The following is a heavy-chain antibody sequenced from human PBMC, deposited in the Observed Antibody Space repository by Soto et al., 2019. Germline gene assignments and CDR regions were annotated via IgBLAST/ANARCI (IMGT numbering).Heavy chain of an antibody. CDR3: ARDGIAAAGTSWFDP. V-gene: IGHV1-3*01. CDR2: INAGNGNT. CDR1: GYTFTKHA. J-gene: IGHJ5*02. D-gene: IGHD6-13*01. Sequence: SVKVSCKATGYTFTKHAMHGVRQAPGQRLEWMGWINAGNGNTKYSQKFQGRVTITTDTSASTAYMELSSLRSEDTAVHYCARDGIAAAGTSWFDPWGQGTLVTVSS.